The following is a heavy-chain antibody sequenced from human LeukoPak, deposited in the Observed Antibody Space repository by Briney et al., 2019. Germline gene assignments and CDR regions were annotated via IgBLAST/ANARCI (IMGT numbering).Heavy chain of an antibody. CDR1: GFTLSSYG. CDR2: IWYDGSNK. D-gene: IGHD3-3*01. CDR3: ARLNYDFWSGYYFDY. V-gene: IGHV3-33*01. J-gene: IGHJ4*02. Sequence: GRSLRLSCAASGFTLSSYGMHWVRQAPGKGLEWVAVIWYDGSNKYYADSVKGRFTISRDNSKNTLYLQMNSLRAEDTAVYYCARLNYDFWSGYYFDYWGQGTLVTVSS.